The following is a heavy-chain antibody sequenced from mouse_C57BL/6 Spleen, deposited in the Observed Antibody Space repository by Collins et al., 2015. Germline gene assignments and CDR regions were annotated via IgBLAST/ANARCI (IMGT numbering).Heavy chain of an antibody. D-gene: IGHD2-4*01. CDR3: ARIYYDYDGYYYAMDY. V-gene: IGHV1-9*01. CDR1: GYTFTGYW. Sequence: QVQLQQSGAELMKPGASVKLSCKATGYTFTGYWIEWVKQRPGHGLEWIGEILPGSGSTNYNEKFKGKATFTADTSSNTTYMQLSSLTTEDSAIYYCARIYYDYDGYYYAMDYWGQGTSVTVSS. CDR2: ILPGSGST. J-gene: IGHJ4*01.